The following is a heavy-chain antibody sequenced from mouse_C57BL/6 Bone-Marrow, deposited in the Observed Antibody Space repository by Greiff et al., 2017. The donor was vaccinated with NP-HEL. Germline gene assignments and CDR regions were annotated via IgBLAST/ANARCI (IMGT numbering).Heavy chain of an antibody. D-gene: IGHD2-12*01. J-gene: IGHJ4*01. CDR1: GFTFSDYY. V-gene: IGHV5-12*01. Sequence: EVQLVESGGGLVQPGGSLKLSCAASGFTFSDYYMYWVRQTPEKRLEWVAYISNGGGSTYYPDTVKGRFTISRDNAKNTLYLQMSRLKSEDTAMYYCARQGTYYSPMDYWGQGTSVTVSS. CDR2: ISNGGGST. CDR3: ARQGTYYSPMDY.